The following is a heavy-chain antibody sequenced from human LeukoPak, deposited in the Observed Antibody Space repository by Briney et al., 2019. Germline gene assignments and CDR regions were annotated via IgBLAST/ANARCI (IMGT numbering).Heavy chain of an antibody. CDR2: IYPGDSDS. Sequence: GESLKISCGASGYSFTTYWIGCVRQMPGKGLEWMGIIYPGDSDSRDSASFVGQVSIIAGESISNSFFLWSSLLASDTAMYYCARPEGGGFYYDAWGLGTLVTVSS. CDR3: ARPEGGGFYYDA. D-gene: IGHD3-10*01. V-gene: IGHV5-51*01. CDR1: GYSFTTYW. J-gene: IGHJ5*02.